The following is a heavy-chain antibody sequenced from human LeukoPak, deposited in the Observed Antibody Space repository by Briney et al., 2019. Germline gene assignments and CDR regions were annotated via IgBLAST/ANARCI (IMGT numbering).Heavy chain of an antibody. CDR1: RFTFSSYG. D-gene: IGHD1-26*01. CDR3: ARDRRPRTKWELIDY. J-gene: IGHJ4*02. V-gene: IGHV3-23*01. Sequence: PGGTLRLSCAASRFTFSSYGMSWVRQAPGKGLEWVSAISGSGGSTYYADSVKGRFTISRDNSKNTLYLQMNSLRAEDTAVYYCARDRRPRTKWELIDYWGQGTLVTVSS. CDR2: ISGSGGST.